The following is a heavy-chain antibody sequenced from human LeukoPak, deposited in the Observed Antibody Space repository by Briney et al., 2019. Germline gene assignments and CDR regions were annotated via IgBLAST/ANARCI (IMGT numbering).Heavy chain of an antibody. CDR2: IYYSGST. D-gene: IGHD3-9*01. V-gene: IGHV4-39*01. CDR1: GGSISSSSYY. Sequence: PSETLSLTCTVSGGSISSSSYYWGWIRQPPGKGLEWIGSIYYSGSTYYNPSLKSRVTISVDTSKNQFSLKLSSVTAADTAVYYCARLLLRYFDWLLYYFDYWGQGTLVTVSS. J-gene: IGHJ4*02. CDR3: ARLLLRYFDWLLYYFDY.